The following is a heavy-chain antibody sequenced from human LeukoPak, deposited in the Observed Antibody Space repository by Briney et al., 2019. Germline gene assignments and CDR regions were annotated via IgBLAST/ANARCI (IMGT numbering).Heavy chain of an antibody. CDR1: GGSISSYY. CDR2: IYYSGST. Sequence: SETLSLTCTVSGGSISSYYWSWIRQPPGKGLEWIGYIYYSGSTNYNPSLKSRVTISVDTSKNQFSLKLSSVTAADTAVYYCVRDGSGSYGYWGQGTLVTVSS. CDR3: VRDGSGSYGY. V-gene: IGHV4-59*01. D-gene: IGHD3-10*01. J-gene: IGHJ4*02.